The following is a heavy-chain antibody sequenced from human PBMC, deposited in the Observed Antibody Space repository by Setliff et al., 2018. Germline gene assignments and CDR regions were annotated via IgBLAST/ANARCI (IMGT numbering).Heavy chain of an antibody. CDR3: ARAVSGYDYHYFDK. V-gene: IGHV1-2*02. J-gene: IGHJ4*02. Sequence: ASVKVSCKASGYTFGAHYIHWVRQAPGQGFEWMGWINPNSGDTNYAQNFQGRVTMTRDTSINTAYMELSRLTSDDSAVYYCARAVSGYDYHYFDKWGQGTLVTVSS. CDR1: GYTFGAHY. CDR2: INPNSGDT. D-gene: IGHD5-12*01.